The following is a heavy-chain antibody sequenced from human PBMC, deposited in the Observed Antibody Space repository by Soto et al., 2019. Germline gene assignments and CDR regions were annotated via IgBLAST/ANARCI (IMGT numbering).Heavy chain of an antibody. V-gene: IGHV3-21*01. Sequence: GGSLRLSCAASGFTFSSYSMNWVRQAPGKGLEWVSSISSSSSYIYYADSVKGRFTISRDNAKNSLYLQMNSLRAEDTAVYYCARDGVVVPAAIGYYYYYMDVWGKGTTVTVSS. D-gene: IGHD2-2*01. CDR3: ARDGVVVPAAIGYYYYYMDV. J-gene: IGHJ6*03. CDR1: GFTFSSYS. CDR2: ISSSSSYI.